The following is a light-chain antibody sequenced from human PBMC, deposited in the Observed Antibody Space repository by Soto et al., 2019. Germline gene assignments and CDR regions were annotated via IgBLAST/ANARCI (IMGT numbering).Light chain of an antibody. J-gene: IGKJ3*01. CDR1: QTTGSY. V-gene: IGKV1-39*01. CDR2: GAS. CDR3: QQSYDPPLT. Sequence: DIQMTQSASCLSASVGDRVAITCRASQTTGSYLNWYQQKPGKAPKLLIYGASSLQSGVPSRFSGRASGTDFTLAISSLHPEDFASYYCQQSYDPPLTFGPGTKVDL.